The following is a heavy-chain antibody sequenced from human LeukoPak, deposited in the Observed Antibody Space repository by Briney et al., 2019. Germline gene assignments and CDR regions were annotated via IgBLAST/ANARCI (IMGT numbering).Heavy chain of an antibody. V-gene: IGHV4-61*02. CDR3: ARGYDSSGYYYDNWFDP. CDR2: IYTSGST. J-gene: IGHJ5*02. D-gene: IGHD3-22*01. CDR1: GGSISSGSYY. Sequence: SETLSLTCTVSGGSISSGSYYWSWIRQPAGKGLEWIGRIYTSGSTNYNPSLKSRVTISVDTSKNQFSLKLSSVTAADTAVYYCARGYDSSGYYYDNWFDPWGQGTLVTVSS.